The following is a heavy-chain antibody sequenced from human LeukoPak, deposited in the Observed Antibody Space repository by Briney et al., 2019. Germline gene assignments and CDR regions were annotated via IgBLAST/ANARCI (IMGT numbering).Heavy chain of an antibody. D-gene: IGHD2-15*01. V-gene: IGHV1-18*01. J-gene: IGHJ4*02. Sequence: ASVKVSCXTSGYNFRHYGISWVRQAPGQGLEWMAWISGGYNGDSNYALKLRGRLTMTTDTSTSTAYMELRSLRSDDTAVYYCARDEKKYCSGGSCPAYFDYWGQRTLVTVSS. CDR2: ISGGYNGDS. CDR1: GYNFRHYG. CDR3: ARDEKKYCSGGSCPAYFDY.